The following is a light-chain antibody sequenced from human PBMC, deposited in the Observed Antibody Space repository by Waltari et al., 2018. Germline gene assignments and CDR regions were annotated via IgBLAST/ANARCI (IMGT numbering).Light chain of an antibody. CDR1: QSITNW. CDR3: QQYDNYWT. V-gene: IGKV1-5*03. CDR2: KAS. J-gene: IGKJ1*01. Sequence: DIQMTQSPSTLSASVGDRVTINCRASQSITNWLAWYQQKPGKAPKLLIYKASNLERGVPSRFSGSGSGTEFTLTISSLQPDDFATYYCQQYDNYWTFGQGTKVEIK.